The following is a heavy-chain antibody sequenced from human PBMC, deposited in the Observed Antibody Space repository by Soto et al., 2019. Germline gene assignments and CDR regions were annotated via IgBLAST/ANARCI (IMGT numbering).Heavy chain of an antibody. CDR2: INPSGGST. J-gene: IGHJ5*01. D-gene: IGHD2-2*01. Sequence: QVQLVQSGAEVKKPGASVKLSCKSSEYTFTDYYIHWVRQAPGQGLEWMGLINPSGGSTSYAQKFQGRVTMTRDKSTSTVYMELSSLRSEDTAVYYCATAASSTSWYDFWGQGTLVTASS. CDR3: ATAASSTSWYDF. V-gene: IGHV1-46*01. CDR1: EYTFTDYY.